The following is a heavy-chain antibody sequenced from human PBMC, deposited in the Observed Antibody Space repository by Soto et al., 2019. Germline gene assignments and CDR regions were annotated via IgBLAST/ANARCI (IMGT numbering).Heavy chain of an antibody. Sequence: ITLKESGPTLVKPTQTLTLTCTFSGFSLNTGGVGVGWVRQPRGKAMEWLALIYWDDDERYRPSLRSRLNITXXTXTXXVVLKMTNMDPEDTATYYCVRNWRYYGGDYYYGMDAWGQGTTVTVSS. V-gene: IGHV2-5*02. J-gene: IGHJ6*02. CDR2: IYWDDDE. CDR1: GFSLNTGGVG. D-gene: IGHD3-10*01. CDR3: VRNWRYYGGDYYYGMDA.